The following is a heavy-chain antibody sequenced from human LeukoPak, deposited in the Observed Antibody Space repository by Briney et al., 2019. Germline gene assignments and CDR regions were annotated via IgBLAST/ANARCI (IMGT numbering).Heavy chain of an antibody. D-gene: IGHD3-10*01. Sequence: PGRSLRLSCAAAGFSFSSNAIGWVRHAARNGLEWGSSISASVASTYYADSVKGRFIISRDNSKNALYLQMNSLRAEDTAAYYCAKDEGPSVDGDYFDYWGQGTLVTVSS. J-gene: IGHJ4*02. CDR2: ISASVAST. CDR1: GFSFSSNA. V-gene: IGHV3-23*01. CDR3: AKDEGPSVDGDYFDY.